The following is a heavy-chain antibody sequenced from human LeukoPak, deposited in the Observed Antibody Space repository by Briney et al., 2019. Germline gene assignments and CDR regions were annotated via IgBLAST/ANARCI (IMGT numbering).Heavy chain of an antibody. J-gene: IGHJ3*02. CDR3: ARHNDRTRCAFDI. D-gene: IGHD1-1*01. Sequence: GASVKVSCKASGYTFTNYAIHWVRQAPGQRLEWMGWINACNGNTKYSQKFQGRVTFTRDTSASTAYMELSSLSSEDTAVYYCARHNDRTRCAFDIWGQGTMVTVSS. CDR2: INACNGNT. V-gene: IGHV1-3*01. CDR1: GYTFTNYA.